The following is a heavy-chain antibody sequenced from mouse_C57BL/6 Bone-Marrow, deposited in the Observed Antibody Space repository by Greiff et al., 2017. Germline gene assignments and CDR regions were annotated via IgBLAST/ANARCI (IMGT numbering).Heavy chain of an antibody. V-gene: IGHV2-2*01. CDR1: GFSLTSYG. Sequence: VKLMESGPGLVQPSQSLSITCTVSGFSLTSYGVHWVRQSPGKGLEWLGVIWSGGSTDYNAACISRLSISKDNSKSQVFFKMNSLQADDTAIYYCARNLCDYYLDYWGQGTTLTVSS. CDR2: IWSGGST. CDR3: ARNLCDYYLDY. D-gene: IGHD2-4*01. J-gene: IGHJ2*01.